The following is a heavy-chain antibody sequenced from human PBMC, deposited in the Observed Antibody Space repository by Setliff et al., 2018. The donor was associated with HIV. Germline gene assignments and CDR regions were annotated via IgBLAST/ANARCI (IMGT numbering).Heavy chain of an antibody. J-gene: IGHJ3*02. V-gene: IGHV4-31*03. Sequence: SETLSLTCSVSGVSIVTGGFYYSWIRQHPGKGLEWLGTVYYTGKTYYNPSLQSRLTMSADTSKNQLYLKMNSVTAADTALYFCARGDAMTSLGAFDIWGQGTMVTVSS. CDR1: GVSIVTGGFY. D-gene: IGHD2-2*01. CDR2: VYYTGKT. CDR3: ARGDAMTSLGAFDI.